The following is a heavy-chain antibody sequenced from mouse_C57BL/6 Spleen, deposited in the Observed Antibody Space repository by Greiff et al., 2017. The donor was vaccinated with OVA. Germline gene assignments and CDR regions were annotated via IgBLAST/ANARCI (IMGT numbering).Heavy chain of an antibody. CDR2: INPSSGYT. Sequence: VQLQQSGAELARPGASVKMSCKASGYTFTSYTMHWVKQRPGQGLEWIGYINPSSGYTKYNQKFKDKATLTADKSSSTAYMQLSSLTSEDSAVYYCARSGGNSYYFDYWGQGTTLTVSS. CDR3: ARSGGNSYYFDY. J-gene: IGHJ2*01. V-gene: IGHV1-4*01. D-gene: IGHD2-1*01. CDR1: GYTFTSYT.